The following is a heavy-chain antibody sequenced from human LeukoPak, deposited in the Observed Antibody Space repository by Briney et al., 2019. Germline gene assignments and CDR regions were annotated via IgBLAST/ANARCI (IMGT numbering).Heavy chain of an antibody. Sequence: PSETLSLTCTVSGGSISSSSYYWGWIRQPPGKGLEWIGSIYYSGSTYYNPSLKNQVTISVDTSKNQFSLKLSSVTAADTAVYYCARLRPGNDGGYYFDPWGQGTLVTVSS. CDR3: ARLRPGNDGGYYFDP. J-gene: IGHJ5*02. CDR2: IYYSGST. V-gene: IGHV4-39*01. CDR1: GGSISSSSYY. D-gene: IGHD3-3*01.